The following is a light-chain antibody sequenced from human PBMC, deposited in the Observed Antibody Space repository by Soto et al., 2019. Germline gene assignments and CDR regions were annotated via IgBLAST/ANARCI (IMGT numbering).Light chain of an antibody. Sequence: QSALTQPASVSGSPGQSITISCTGTSSDVGGYNSVSWYQQHPGKAPKLMIYNVSNRPSGVSNRFSGSKSGNTASLTISGLQAEDDAHYYCSSFTSNNTVLFGGGTKLTVL. J-gene: IGLJ2*01. CDR3: SSFTSNNTVL. CDR1: SSDVGGYNS. CDR2: NVS. V-gene: IGLV2-14*01.